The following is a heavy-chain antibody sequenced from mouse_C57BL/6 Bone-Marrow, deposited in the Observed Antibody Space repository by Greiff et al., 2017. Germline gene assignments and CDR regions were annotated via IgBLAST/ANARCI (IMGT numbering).Heavy chain of an antibody. J-gene: IGHJ3*01. D-gene: IGHD1-1*01. V-gene: IGHV10-3*01. CDR2: IRSNSSNYAT. CDR1: GFTFNTYA. CDR3: VALRFY. Sequence: EVKLVESGGGLVQPKGSLKLSCAASGFTFNTYAMHWVRQAPGKGLEWVARIRSNSSNYATYYSDSVKDRFTISRDYSQSMLYLQMNNLKTEDTAMYYCVALRFYWGQGTLVTVSA.